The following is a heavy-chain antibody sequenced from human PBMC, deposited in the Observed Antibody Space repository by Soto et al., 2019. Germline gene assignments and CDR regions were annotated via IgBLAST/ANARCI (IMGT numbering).Heavy chain of an antibody. CDR2: ITGSGDIT. J-gene: IGHJ4*02. CDR3: AKKIPGFYPFDY. CDR1: GFTFSNYV. D-gene: IGHD3-22*01. V-gene: IGHV3-23*01. Sequence: GGSLRLSCAASGFTFSNYVMAWVRQAPGKGLEWVSGITGSGDITDYADSVKGRFTISRDNSKSTLFLQMNNLRAEDTAVFHCAKKIPGFYPFDYWGQGTLVTVSS.